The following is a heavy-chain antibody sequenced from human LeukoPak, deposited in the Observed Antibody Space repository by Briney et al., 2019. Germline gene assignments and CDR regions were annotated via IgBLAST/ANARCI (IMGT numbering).Heavy chain of an antibody. Sequence: WESLSLTCNVSGDSFNNYYWGWIRQLPGKGLEWMGYIYYGGCTNYNRSLSNRVTMSVDTTKNQPSPYLSSGKAADTAVYYWERHCPNVVCYLDWRQGTVVTVSS. CDR2: IYYGGCT. CDR3: ERHCPNVVCYLD. J-gene: IGHJ4*02. CDR1: GDSFNNYY. D-gene: IGHD2-8*01. V-gene: IGHV4-59*08.